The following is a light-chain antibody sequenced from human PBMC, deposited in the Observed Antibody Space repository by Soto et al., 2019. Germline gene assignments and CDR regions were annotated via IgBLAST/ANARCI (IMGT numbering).Light chain of an antibody. CDR1: QSISSY. CDR2: KAS. CDR3: QQRSNWPIT. J-gene: IGKJ5*01. V-gene: IGKV1-39*01. Sequence: DIQMTQSPSSLSASVGDRVTITCRASQSISSYLNWYQQKPGKAPKLLIYKASTLKSGVPSRFSGSGSGTDFTLTISSLEPEDFAVYYCQQRSNWPITFGQGTRLEIK.